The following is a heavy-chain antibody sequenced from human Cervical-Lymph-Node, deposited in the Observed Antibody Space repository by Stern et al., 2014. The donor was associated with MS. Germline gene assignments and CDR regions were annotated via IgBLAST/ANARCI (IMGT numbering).Heavy chain of an antibody. V-gene: IGHV2-70*04. J-gene: IGHJ4*02. D-gene: IGHD3-3*01. Sequence: QVTLRESGPALVKPTQTLTLTCTFSGFSLSTSGMRVSWIRQPPGKALEWLARIVWGDAKFYRTYLENRLTISKGTSKNQVVLTMTNIDPVDTATYYCARSPPYYEFWNDYYYFDYWGQGTLVAVSS. CDR3: ARSPPYYEFWNDYYYFDY. CDR2: IVWGDAK. CDR1: GFSLSTSGMR.